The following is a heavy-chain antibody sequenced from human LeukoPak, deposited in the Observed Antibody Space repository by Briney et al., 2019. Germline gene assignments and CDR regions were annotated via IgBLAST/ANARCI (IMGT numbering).Heavy chain of an antibody. Sequence: GGSLRLSCAVSGFTFSSYGMHWVRQAPGKGLEWVAVISYDGSNKYYADSVKGRFTISRDNSKNTLYLQMNSLRAEDTAVYYCAKDSPSGSYSNGVDYWGQGTLVTVSS. D-gene: IGHD1-26*01. J-gene: IGHJ4*02. CDR3: AKDSPSGSYSNGVDY. CDR2: ISYDGSNK. CDR1: GFTFSSYG. V-gene: IGHV3-30*18.